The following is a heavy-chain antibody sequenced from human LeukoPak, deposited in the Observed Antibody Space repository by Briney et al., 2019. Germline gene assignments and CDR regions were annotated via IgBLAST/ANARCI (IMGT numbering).Heavy chain of an antibody. CDR3: ARDIAARDRDYMDV. Sequence: SQTLSLTCTVSGGSISSGSYYWSWIRQPAGKGLEWIGRIYTSGSTNYNPSLKSRVTISVDTSKNQFSLKLSSVTAADTAVYYCARDIAARDRDYMDVWGKGTTVTVSS. V-gene: IGHV4-61*02. CDR1: GGSISSGSYY. J-gene: IGHJ6*03. D-gene: IGHD6-6*01. CDR2: IYTSGST.